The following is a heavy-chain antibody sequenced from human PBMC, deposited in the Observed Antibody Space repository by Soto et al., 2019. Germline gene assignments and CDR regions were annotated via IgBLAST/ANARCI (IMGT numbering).Heavy chain of an antibody. Sequence: QVQLVESGGGVVQPGRSLRLSFAASGFTFSSYGMHWVRQAPGKGLEWVAVISYDGSNKYYADSVKGRFTISRDNSKNTLYLQRTSLTAEDTAVYYCAKGLGYSNAMSYFDYWGQGTLVTVSS. CDR3: AKGLGYSNAMSYFDY. D-gene: IGHD4-4*01. CDR2: ISYDGSNK. V-gene: IGHV3-30*18. CDR1: GFTFSSYG. J-gene: IGHJ4*02.